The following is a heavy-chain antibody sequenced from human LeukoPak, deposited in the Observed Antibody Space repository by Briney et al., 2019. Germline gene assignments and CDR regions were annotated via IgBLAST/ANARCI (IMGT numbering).Heavy chain of an antibody. V-gene: IGHV3-66*01. CDR2: IYSGGST. Sequence: GGSLRLSCAASGFTVSSNHMSWVRQAPGKGLEWVSVIYSGGSTYYADSVKGRFTISRDNSKNTLYLQMNSLRAEDTAVYYCARNGGSYDDAFDTWGQGTMVTVSS. CDR3: ARNGGSYDDAFDT. D-gene: IGHD1-26*01. J-gene: IGHJ3*02. CDR1: GFTVSSNH.